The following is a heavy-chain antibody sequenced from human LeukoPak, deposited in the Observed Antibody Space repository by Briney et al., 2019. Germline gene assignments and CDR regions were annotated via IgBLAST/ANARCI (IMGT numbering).Heavy chain of an antibody. J-gene: IGHJ4*02. Sequence: PGGSLRLSCAASGFTFSNYGMHWVRQAPGKGLEWVAVISYDGSNKYYADSVKGRFTISRDNSKNTLYLQMNSLRAEDTAVYYCARDGWWLAHFDYWGQGTLVTVSS. CDR2: ISYDGSNK. CDR1: GFTFSNYG. CDR3: ARDGWWLAHFDY. D-gene: IGHD6-19*01. V-gene: IGHV3-30*19.